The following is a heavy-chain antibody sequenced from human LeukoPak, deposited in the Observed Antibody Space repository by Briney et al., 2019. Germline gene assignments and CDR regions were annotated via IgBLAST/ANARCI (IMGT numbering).Heavy chain of an antibody. Sequence: PGGSLRLSCAASGFTFSSYSMNWVRQAPGKGLEWVSSISSSSSYIYYADSVKGRFTISRDNAKNSLYLQMNSLRAEDTAVYYCARLVATMVRGVIREGAIDYWGQGTLVTVSS. CDR2: ISSSSSYI. V-gene: IGHV3-21*01. CDR3: ARLVATMVRGVIREGAIDY. CDR1: GFTFSSYS. D-gene: IGHD3-10*01. J-gene: IGHJ4*02.